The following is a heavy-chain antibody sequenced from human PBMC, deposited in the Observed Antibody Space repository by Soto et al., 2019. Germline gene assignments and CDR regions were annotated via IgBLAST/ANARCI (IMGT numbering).Heavy chain of an antibody. CDR1: GGSISSGGYS. CDR2: IYHSGST. Sequence: QLQLQESGSGLVKPSQTLSLTCAVSGGSISSGGYSWSWIRQPPGKGLEWIGYIYHSGSTYYNPSLKSRVTISVDTSKNQFSLKLSSVTAADTAVYYCARDRGYDPNWFDPWGQGTLVTVSS. J-gene: IGHJ5*02. CDR3: ARDRGYDPNWFDP. D-gene: IGHD5-12*01. V-gene: IGHV4-30-2*01.